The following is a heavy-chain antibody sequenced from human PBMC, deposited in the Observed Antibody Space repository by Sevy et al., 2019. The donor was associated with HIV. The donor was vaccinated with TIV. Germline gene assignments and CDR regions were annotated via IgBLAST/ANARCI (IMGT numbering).Heavy chain of an antibody. Sequence: SETLSRICTVSGGPISSHYWNWIRQTPGKGLEWIGSFYYTGITNYNPSLKSRVTMSADTSKNRVSLKLNSVTAADPAVYYCARLPSPYYDSSGDLIREYYFDSWGQGTLVTVSS. CDR3: ARLPSPYYDSSGDLIREYYFDS. V-gene: IGHV4-59*11. D-gene: IGHD3-22*01. CDR2: FYYTGIT. J-gene: IGHJ4*02. CDR1: GGPISSHY.